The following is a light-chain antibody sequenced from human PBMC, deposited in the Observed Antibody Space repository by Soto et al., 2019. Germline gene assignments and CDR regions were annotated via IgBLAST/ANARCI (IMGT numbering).Light chain of an antibody. V-gene: IGKV1-5*03. CDR3: QQYNSYSIT. J-gene: IGKJ5*01. Sequence: IQLTQPPSTLSAAVGARVTITCRYSQNISSWLAWYRKKPEKTPKLLIYKASSIESRVQSRFSGSGSGTEFTLTISSLQPDDFATYYCQQYNSYSITFGQGTRLEIK. CDR1: QNISSW. CDR2: KAS.